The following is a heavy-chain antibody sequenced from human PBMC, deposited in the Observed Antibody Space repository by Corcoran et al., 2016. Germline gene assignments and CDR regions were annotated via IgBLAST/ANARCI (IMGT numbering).Heavy chain of an antibody. J-gene: IGHJ6*02. CDR1: GYTFTGYY. Sequence: QVQLVQSGAEVKKPGASVKVSCKASGYTFTGYYMHWVRQAPGQGLEWMGWINPNSGGTNYAQKFQGRVTMTRDKAISTAYMELSRLRSDDTAVYYCARVLEGVWGDFWSGYYSGYYGMDVWGQGTTVTVSS. V-gene: IGHV1-2*02. D-gene: IGHD3-3*01. CDR2: INPNSGGT. CDR3: ARVLEGVWGDFWSGYYSGYYGMDV.